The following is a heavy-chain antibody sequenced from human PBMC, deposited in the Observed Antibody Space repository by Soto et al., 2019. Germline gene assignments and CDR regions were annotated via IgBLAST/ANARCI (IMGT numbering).Heavy chain of an antibody. CDR3: GRDLCWGSNWDDYMDV. J-gene: IGHJ6*03. D-gene: IGHD7-27*01. Sequence: EVQLVESGGGLVQPGGSLRLSCATSGFILSDCAMNWVRQAPGKGLEWVAYISSSSSVIDYADSVKGRFTVSRDNARNSLYLKRTSLRAEDTAVYYCGRDLCWGSNWDDYMDVWGKGTTVTASS. CDR2: ISSSSSVI. CDR1: GFILSDCA. V-gene: IGHV3-48*01.